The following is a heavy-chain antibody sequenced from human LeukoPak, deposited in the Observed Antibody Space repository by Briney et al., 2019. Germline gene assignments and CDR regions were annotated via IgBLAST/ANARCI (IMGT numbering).Heavy chain of an antibody. CDR3: ARANYGGNPFDY. Sequence: SVKVSCKASGGTFSSYAISWVRQAPGQGLEWMGGIIPIFGTANYAQKFQGRVTITADESTSTAYMELSSLRSEDTAVYYCARANYGGNPFDYWGQGTLVTVSS. CDR2: IIPIFGTA. CDR1: GGTFSSYA. J-gene: IGHJ4*02. D-gene: IGHD4-23*01. V-gene: IGHV1-69*13.